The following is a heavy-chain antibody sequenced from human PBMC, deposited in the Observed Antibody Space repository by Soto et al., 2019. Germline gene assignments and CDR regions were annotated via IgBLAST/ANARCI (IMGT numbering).Heavy chain of an antibody. CDR3: VRPAHLDDGDYSRPGWLDH. Sequence: SETLSLTCTVSGGSISSSSYYWGWIRQPPGKGLEWIGSIYYSGSTYYNPSLKSRVTISVDTSKNQFSLKLSSVTAADTAVYYCVRPAHLDDGDYSRPGWLDHWGQGTLVTVSS. J-gene: IGHJ5*02. V-gene: IGHV4-39*01. CDR2: IYYSGST. CDR1: GGSISSSSYY. D-gene: IGHD4-17*01.